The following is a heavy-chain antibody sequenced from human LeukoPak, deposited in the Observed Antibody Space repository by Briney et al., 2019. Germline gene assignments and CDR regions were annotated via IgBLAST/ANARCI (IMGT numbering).Heavy chain of an antibody. D-gene: IGHD3-22*01. CDR3: ARDLTYYDSSGYPSYGMDV. CDR1: GGTFSSYA. Sequence: SVKVSCKASGGTFSSYAISWVRQAPGQRLEWMGRIIPIFGIANYAQKFQGRVTITADKSTSTAYMELSSLRSEDTAVYYCARDLTYYDSSGYPSYGMDVWGQGTTVTVSS. V-gene: IGHV1-69*04. CDR2: IIPIFGIA. J-gene: IGHJ6*02.